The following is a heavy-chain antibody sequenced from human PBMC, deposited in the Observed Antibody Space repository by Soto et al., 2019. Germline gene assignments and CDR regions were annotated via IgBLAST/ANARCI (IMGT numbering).Heavy chain of an antibody. CDR1: GGSFNVYY. Sequence: SETLSLTCAAYGGSFNVYYWSWIRQPPGKGLEWIGEVNHSGSASYSPSLKSQATISVETSKNQFSLKLSSVTAADTAVYYCARKRRGTYSSSPFDYWGQGTLVTVSS. CDR2: VNHSGSA. D-gene: IGHD6-6*01. CDR3: ARKRRGTYSSSPFDY. V-gene: IGHV4-34*01. J-gene: IGHJ4*02.